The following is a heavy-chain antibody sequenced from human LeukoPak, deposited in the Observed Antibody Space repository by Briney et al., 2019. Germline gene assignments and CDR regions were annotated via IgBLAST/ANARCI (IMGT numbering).Heavy chain of an antibody. Sequence: SETLSLTCTVSGGSISSSSYYWGWIRQPPGKGLEWIGSIYYSGSTYYNPSLKSRVTISVDTSKNQFSLKLSSVTAADTAVYYCARDPAFMATNGYEFDYWGQGTLVTVFS. J-gene: IGHJ4*02. CDR3: ARDPAFMATNGYEFDY. CDR2: IYYSGST. D-gene: IGHD5-24*01. CDR1: GGSISSSSYY. V-gene: IGHV4-39*07.